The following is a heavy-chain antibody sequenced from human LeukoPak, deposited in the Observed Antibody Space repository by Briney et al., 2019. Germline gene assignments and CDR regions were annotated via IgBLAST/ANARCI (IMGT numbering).Heavy chain of an antibody. CDR1: GGTFSSYA. Sequence: SVKVSCKASGGTFSSYAISWVRQAPGQGLEWMGVIIPIFGTANYAQKFQGRVTITADKSTSTAYMELSSLRSEDTAVYYCARDRISMIVVGHDAFGIWGQGTMVTVSS. D-gene: IGHD3-22*01. V-gene: IGHV1-69*06. CDR3: ARDRISMIVVGHDAFGI. CDR2: IIPIFGTA. J-gene: IGHJ3*02.